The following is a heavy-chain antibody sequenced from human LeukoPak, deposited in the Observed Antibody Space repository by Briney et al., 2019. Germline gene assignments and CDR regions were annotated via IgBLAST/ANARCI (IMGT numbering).Heavy chain of an antibody. CDR2: INHSGST. V-gene: IGHV4-34*01. CDR1: GGSFSGYY. Sequence: PSETLSLTCAVYGGSFSGYYWSWIRQPPGKGLEWIGEINHSGSTNYNPSLKSRVTISVDTSKNQFSLKLSSVTAADTAVYYCARFRSLRTLFGAKWGQGTLVTVSS. D-gene: IGHD3-10*01. CDR3: ARFRSLRTLFGAK. J-gene: IGHJ4*02.